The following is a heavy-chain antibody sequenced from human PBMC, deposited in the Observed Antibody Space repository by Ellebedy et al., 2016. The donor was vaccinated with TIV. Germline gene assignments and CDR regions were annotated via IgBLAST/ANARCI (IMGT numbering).Heavy chain of an antibody. J-gene: IGHJ4*02. D-gene: IGHD6-13*01. CDR1: GFTFSIYA. CDR2: ITGSGDTK. V-gene: IGHV3-23*01. CDR3: AKDNHDSSSWYDFDY. Sequence: PGGSLRLSCAASGFTFSIYAMSWVRQAPGKGLEWVSVITGSGDTKYYADSVKGRFTISRDNSKSTLYLEMSSLRAEDTAVYYCAKDNHDSSSWYDFDYWGQGTVVTVPS.